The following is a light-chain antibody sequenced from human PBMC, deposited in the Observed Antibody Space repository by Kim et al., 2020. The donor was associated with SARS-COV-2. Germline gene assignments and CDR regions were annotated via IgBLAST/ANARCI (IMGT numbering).Light chain of an antibody. Sequence: APGKTARITCGGNNIGSKSVHWYQQKPGQAPVLVIYYDSDRPSGIPERFSGSNSGNTATLTIRRVEAGDEADYYCQVWDSSSDHVVFGGGTQLTVL. V-gene: IGLV3-21*04. CDR3: QVWDSSSDHVV. J-gene: IGLJ2*01. CDR2: YDS. CDR1: NIGSKS.